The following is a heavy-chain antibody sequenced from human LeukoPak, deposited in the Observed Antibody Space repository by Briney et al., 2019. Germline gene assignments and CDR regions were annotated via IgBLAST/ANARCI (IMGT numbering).Heavy chain of an antibody. CDR1: AYTFTDYY. V-gene: IGHV1-2*02. CDR2: INPSTGGT. Sequence: ASVKVSCKASAYTFTDYYMHWVRQAPGQGLEWMGWINPSTGGTNYAQKFQGRVTMTRDTSISTAYMELSSLRAEDTAVYYCARAWVGRGAFDYWGQGTLVTVSS. CDR3: ARAWVGRGAFDY. J-gene: IGHJ4*02. D-gene: IGHD1-26*01.